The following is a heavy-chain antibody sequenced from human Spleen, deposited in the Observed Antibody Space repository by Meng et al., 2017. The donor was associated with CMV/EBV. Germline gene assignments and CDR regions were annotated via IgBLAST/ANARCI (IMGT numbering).Heavy chain of an antibody. Sequence: YAMSWVRQAPGKGLEWVSAISGSGGSTYYADSVKGQFTISRDNSKNTLYLQMNSLRAEDTAVYYCAKEGDCSSTSCYSNSGWYLDLWGRGTLVTVSS. J-gene: IGHJ2*01. CDR3: AKEGDCSSTSCYSNSGWYLDL. V-gene: IGHV3-23*01. CDR1: YA. D-gene: IGHD2-2*01. CDR2: ISGSGGST.